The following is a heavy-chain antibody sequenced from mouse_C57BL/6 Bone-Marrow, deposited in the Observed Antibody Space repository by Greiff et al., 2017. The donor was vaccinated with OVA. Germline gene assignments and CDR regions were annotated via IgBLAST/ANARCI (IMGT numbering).Heavy chain of an antibody. J-gene: IGHJ1*03. V-gene: IGHV1-58*01. CDR3: ARDDYDRPWYFDV. CDR2: IYIGNGYT. CDR1: GYTFTSYG. D-gene: IGHD2-4*01. Sequence: EVKVVESGAELVRPGSSVKMSCKTSGYTFTSYGINWVKQRPGQGLEWIGYIYIGNGYTEYNEKFKGKATLTSDTSSSTAYMQLSSLTSEDSAIYFCARDDYDRPWYFDVWGTGTTVTVSS.